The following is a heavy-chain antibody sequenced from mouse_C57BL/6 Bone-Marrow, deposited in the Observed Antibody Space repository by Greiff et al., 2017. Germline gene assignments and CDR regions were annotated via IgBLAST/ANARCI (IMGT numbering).Heavy chain of an antibody. J-gene: IGHJ3*01. CDR3: EELRFAY. CDR2: IYPSSGYT. V-gene: IGHV1-7*01. Sequence: VQLQQSGAELAKPGASVKLSCKASGYTFTSYWMRWVQQRPGQGLEWIGYIYPSSGYTKYNQTFKDKATLTADKSSSTAYMQLSSLTYEDSAVYYCEELRFAYWGQGTMVTVSA. CDR1: GYTFTSYW.